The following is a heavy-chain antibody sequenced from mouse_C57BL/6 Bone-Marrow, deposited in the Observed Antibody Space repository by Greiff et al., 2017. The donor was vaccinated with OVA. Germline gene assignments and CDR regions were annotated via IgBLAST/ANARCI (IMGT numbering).Heavy chain of an antibody. CDR3: ARHGGRFDY. J-gene: IGHJ2*01. Sequence: EVMLVESGGDLVKPGGSLKLSCAASGFTFSSYGMSWVRQTPDKRLEWVATISSGGSYTYYPDSVKGRFTISRDNAKNTLYLQMSSLKSEDTAMYYCARHGGRFDYWSQGTTLTVSS. V-gene: IGHV5-6*02. D-gene: IGHD3-3*01. CDR1: GFTFSSYG. CDR2: ISSGGSYT.